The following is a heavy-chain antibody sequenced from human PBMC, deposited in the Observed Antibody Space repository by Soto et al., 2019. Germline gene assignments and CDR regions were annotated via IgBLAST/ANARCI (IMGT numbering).Heavy chain of an antibody. Sequence: GASVKVSCKASGYSFTSYYMYWVRQAPGQGLEWVGVINPSVGSTNYAQKFQGRATMTRDTSTSTVYMELSSLRSEDTAMYYCARGQAGSSHWFDPWGRGTLVTVSS. CDR2: INPSVGST. V-gene: IGHV1-46*01. J-gene: IGHJ5*02. CDR1: GYSFTSYY. CDR3: ARGQAGSSHWFDP.